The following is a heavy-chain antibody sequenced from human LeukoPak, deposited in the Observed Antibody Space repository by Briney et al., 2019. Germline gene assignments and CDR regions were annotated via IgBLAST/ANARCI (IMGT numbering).Heavy chain of an antibody. D-gene: IGHD6-13*01. CDR3: ASQAAAGFGAFDI. J-gene: IGHJ3*02. V-gene: IGHV3-48*02. CDR2: ISSSSSTI. Sequence: AGGSLRLSCAASGFTFSSYAMNWVRQAPGKGLEWVSYISSSSSTIYYADSVKGRFTISRDNAKNSLYLQMNSLRDEDTAVYYCASQAAAGFGAFDIWGQGTMVTVSS. CDR1: GFTFSSYA.